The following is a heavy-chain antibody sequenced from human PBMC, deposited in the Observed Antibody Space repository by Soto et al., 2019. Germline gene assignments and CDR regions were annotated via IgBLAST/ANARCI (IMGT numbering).Heavy chain of an antibody. CDR3: ATLGLYYYDSSGSDY. J-gene: IGHJ4*02. V-gene: IGHV3-33*01. CDR1: GFTFSSYG. D-gene: IGHD3-22*01. Sequence: GGSLRFSCAASGFTFSSYGMHWVRQAPGKGLEWVAVIWYDGSNKYYADSVKGRFTISRDNSKNTLYLQMNSLRAEDTAVYYCATLGLYYYDSSGSDYWGQGTLVTVSS. CDR2: IWYDGSNK.